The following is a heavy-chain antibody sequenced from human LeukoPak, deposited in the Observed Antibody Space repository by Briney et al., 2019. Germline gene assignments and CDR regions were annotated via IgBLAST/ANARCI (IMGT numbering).Heavy chain of an antibody. J-gene: IGHJ4*02. CDR1: GYTFTSYY. Sequence: ASVKVSCKASGYTFTSYYMHWVRQAPGQGLEWMGIINPNGGSTSYAQKFQGRVTMTRDTSTSTVYMELSSLRSEDTAVYYCAREHLDPYSSSWFAFDYWGQGTLVTVSS. V-gene: IGHV1-46*01. CDR3: AREHLDPYSSSWFAFDY. D-gene: IGHD6-13*01. CDR2: INPNGGST.